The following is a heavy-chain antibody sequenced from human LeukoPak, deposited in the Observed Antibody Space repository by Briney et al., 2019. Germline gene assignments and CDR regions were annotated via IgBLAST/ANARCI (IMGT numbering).Heavy chain of an antibody. CDR3: ARNRAYSGSYFDAFDI. CDR2: ISAYNGNT. J-gene: IGHJ3*02. Sequence: ASVKVSCKASGYTFTRYGISWVRQAPGQGLEWMGWISAYNGNTNYARKLQGRVNMTTDTSTSTAYMELRSLRSDDTAAYYCARNRAYSGSYFDAFDIWGQGTMVTVSS. V-gene: IGHV1-18*01. D-gene: IGHD1-26*01. CDR1: GYTFTRYG.